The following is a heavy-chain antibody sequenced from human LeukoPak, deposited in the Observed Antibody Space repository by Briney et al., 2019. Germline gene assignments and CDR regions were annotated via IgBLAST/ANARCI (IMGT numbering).Heavy chain of an antibody. V-gene: IGHV4-38-2*02. J-gene: IGHJ4*02. CDR2: IYHSGST. CDR3: ARVEMAPLPYFDY. CDR1: GYSISSDYY. D-gene: IGHD5-24*01. Sequence: SETLSLTCTVSGYSISSDYYWGWIRQPPGKGLEWIGSIYHSGSTYYNPSLKSRVTISVDTSKNQFSLKLSSVTAADTAVYYCARVEMAPLPYFDYWGQGTLVTVSS.